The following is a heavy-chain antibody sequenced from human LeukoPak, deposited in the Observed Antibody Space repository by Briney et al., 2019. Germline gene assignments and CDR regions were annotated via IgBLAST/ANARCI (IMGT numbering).Heavy chain of an antibody. CDR1: GYTFMIYE. CDR2: MTPHRGNT. Sequence: SVNLSCKASGYTFMIYEINGVRRATGQGLEWMGWMTPHRGNTDYAQRFQDRVTFTKNRPTNTAHMELSSLRSEDRAIYYCARGRQMGAPYYFYSWGQGTLGTVSS. V-gene: IGHV1-8*03. J-gene: IGHJ4*02. D-gene: IGHD3-16*01. CDR3: ARGRQMGAPYYFYS.